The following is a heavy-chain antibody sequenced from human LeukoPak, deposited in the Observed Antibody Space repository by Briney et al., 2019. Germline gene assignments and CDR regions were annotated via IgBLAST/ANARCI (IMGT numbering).Heavy chain of an antibody. Sequence: PGGSLRLSCEASGFTFSNYGMNWVRQAPGKGLEWVSLTDTSGNYIYYGDSVKGRFTISRDNSKKTLYLQMNSLRAEDTAVYYCAEDPATVTTAAFDYWGQGTLVTVSS. J-gene: IGHJ4*02. D-gene: IGHD4-17*01. CDR2: TDTSGNYI. CDR3: AEDPATVTTAAFDY. V-gene: IGHV3-21*04. CDR1: GFTFSNYG.